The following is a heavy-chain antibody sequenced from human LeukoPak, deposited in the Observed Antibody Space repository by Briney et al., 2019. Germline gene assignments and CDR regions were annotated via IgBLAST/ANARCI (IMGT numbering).Heavy chain of an antibody. CDR3: AGEGSSSWFDY. J-gene: IGHJ4*02. V-gene: IGHV3-48*04. CDR1: GFTFSNYG. CDR2: ISSSGSTI. D-gene: IGHD6-13*01. Sequence: PGGTLRLSCAASGFTFSNYGMNWVRQAPGKGLEWVSYISSSGSTIYYADSVKGRFTISRDNAKNSLYLQMNSLRAEDTAVYYCAGEGSSSWFDYWGQGTLVTVSS.